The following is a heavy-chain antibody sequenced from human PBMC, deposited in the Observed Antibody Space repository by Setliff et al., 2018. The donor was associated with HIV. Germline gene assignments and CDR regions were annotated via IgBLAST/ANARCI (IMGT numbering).Heavy chain of an antibody. CDR2: IYYSGST. CDR3: ARGNGDSKFDY. V-gene: IGHV4-30-4*08. Sequence: PSETLSLTCAVSGGSVSSADYYWNWIRQHPGKGLEWVGYIYYSGSTFYNPSLKSRVTIALDMSKSQVSLNLTSVTAADTAVYYCARGNGDSKFDYWGQGTLVTVS. D-gene: IGHD4-17*01. CDR1: GGSVSSADYY. J-gene: IGHJ4*02.